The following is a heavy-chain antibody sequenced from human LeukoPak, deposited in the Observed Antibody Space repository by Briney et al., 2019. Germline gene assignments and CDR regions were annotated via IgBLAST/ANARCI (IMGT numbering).Heavy chain of an antibody. CDR3: ARGGSLWFGEFPWNYYYYYGMDV. CDR2: MNPNRGNT. D-gene: IGHD3-10*01. Sequence: GASVKVSCKASGYTFTSYDINWVRQATGQGLEWMGWMNPNRGNTGYAQKFQGRVTMTRNTSISTAYMELSSLRSEDTAVYYCARGGSLWFGEFPWNYYYYYGMDVWGQGTTVTVSS. CDR1: GYTFTSYD. V-gene: IGHV1-8*01. J-gene: IGHJ6*02.